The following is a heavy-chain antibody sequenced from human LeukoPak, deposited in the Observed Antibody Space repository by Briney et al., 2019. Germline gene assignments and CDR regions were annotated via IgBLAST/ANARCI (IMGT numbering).Heavy chain of an antibody. D-gene: IGHD3/OR15-3a*01. CDR1: GVSINSHY. J-gene: IGHJ4*02. CDR3: ARHGTGTGYPLDY. CDR2: GHYSGTT. V-gene: IGHV4-59*08. Sequence: SETLSLTCTVSGVSINSHYWSWIRQSPGQGLEWIAYGHYSGTTNYNPSLKSRVTISVDTSKNQFSLKLTSVSAADTAMYYCARHGTGTGYPLDYWGLGTLVTVSS.